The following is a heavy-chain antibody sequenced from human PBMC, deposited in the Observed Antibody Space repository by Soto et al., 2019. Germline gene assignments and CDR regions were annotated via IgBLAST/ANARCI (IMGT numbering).Heavy chain of an antibody. CDR2: IVVGSGNT. Sequence: QMQLVQSGPEVKKPGTSVKVSCKASGFTFTSSAVQWVRQARGQRLEWIGWIVVGSGNTNYAQKFQERVTITRDMSTSTAYMELSSLRSEDTAMYYCAADILTTVINNWFDPWGQGTLVTVSS. D-gene: IGHD4-17*01. J-gene: IGHJ5*02. CDR3: AADILTTVINNWFDP. V-gene: IGHV1-58*01. CDR1: GFTFTSSA.